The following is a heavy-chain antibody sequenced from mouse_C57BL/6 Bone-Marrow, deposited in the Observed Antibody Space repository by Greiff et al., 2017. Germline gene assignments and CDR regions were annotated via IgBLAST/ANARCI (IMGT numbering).Heavy chain of an antibody. D-gene: IGHD2-10*01. CDR3: TTYAYWWYFGV. V-gene: IGHV14-4*01. Sequence: EVQLQQSGAELVRPGASVKLSCTASGYTFNDYYMHWVKQRPEQGLEWIGWIDPENGDTEYTSKFQGKATITADTSSNTAYLQLSSLTSEDSAVYYCTTYAYWWYFGVWGTGTTVTVSS. CDR1: GYTFNDYY. J-gene: IGHJ1*03. CDR2: IDPENGDT.